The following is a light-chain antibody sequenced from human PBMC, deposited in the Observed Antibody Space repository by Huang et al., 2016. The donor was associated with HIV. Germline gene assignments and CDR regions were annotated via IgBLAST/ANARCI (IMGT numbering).Light chain of an antibody. CDR2: VVS. CDR3: QQSFTTVPYT. CDR1: QNINNF. Sequence: IEMTQSPSSLSASVGDRVIITCRASQNINNFVNWYQQKVGKAPQLIISVVSKLKDGVPLRFSGSKSGTNFTLTINSLQPEDFATYYCQQSFTTVPYTFDQGTKLEIK. J-gene: IGKJ2*01. V-gene: IGKV1-39*01.